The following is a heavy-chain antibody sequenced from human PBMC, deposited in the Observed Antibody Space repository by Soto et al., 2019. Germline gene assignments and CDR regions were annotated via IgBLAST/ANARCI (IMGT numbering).Heavy chain of an antibody. V-gene: IGHV3-21*01. CDR1: GFTFSSYS. D-gene: IGHD6-13*01. Sequence: GSPRLSCAASGFTFSSYSMNWVRQAPGNGLEWVSSISSSSSYICYADSVKGRFTISRDNAKNSLYLQMNSLRAEDTAVYYCAWGAQLADFDYWGQGTLVTVSS. CDR2: ISSSSSYI. J-gene: IGHJ4*02. CDR3: AWGAQLADFDY.